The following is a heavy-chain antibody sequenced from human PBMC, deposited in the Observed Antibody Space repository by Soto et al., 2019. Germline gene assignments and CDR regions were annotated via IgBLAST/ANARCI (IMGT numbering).Heavy chain of an antibody. V-gene: IGHV3-23*01. J-gene: IGHJ6*03. CDR3: AKSDPPSNYYYYYMDV. Sequence: GGSLRLSCAASGFTFSSYAMSWVRQAPGKGLEWVSAISGSGGSTYYADSVKGRFTISRDNSKNTLYLQMNSLRAEDTVVYYCAKSDPPSNYYYYYMDVWGKGTTVTVSS. CDR2: ISGSGGST. D-gene: IGHD4-4*01. CDR1: GFTFSSYA.